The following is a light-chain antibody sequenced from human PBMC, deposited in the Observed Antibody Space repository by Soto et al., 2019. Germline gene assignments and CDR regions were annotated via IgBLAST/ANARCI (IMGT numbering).Light chain of an antibody. J-gene: IGLJ2*01. V-gene: IGLV2-14*01. CDR1: SSDVGGYNH. CDR3: SSYTTSTTRII. CDR2: EVS. Sequence: QSVLTQPASVSGSPGQSITISCTGSSSDVGGYNHVSWYQQHPGKAPKLMIYEVSNRPSGVSNRFSGSKSGNTASLTISGLQAEGEADYYCSSYTTSTTRIIFGGGTKLTVL.